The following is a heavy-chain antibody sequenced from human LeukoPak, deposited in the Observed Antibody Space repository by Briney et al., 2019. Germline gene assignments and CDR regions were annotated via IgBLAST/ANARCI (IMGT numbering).Heavy chain of an antibody. CDR3: VRDTMVRGEFDY. Sequence: KPSETLSLTCTVSGGSMTSFYWNWIRQSPSRGLEWLGRTYYRSRWHNDYAVSVKSRIIINPDTSKNQFSLQLNSVTPEDTAVYYCVRDTMVRGEFDYWGQGTLVDVSS. CDR1: GGSMTSFY. D-gene: IGHD3-10*01. CDR2: TYYRSRWHN. V-gene: IGHV6-1*01. J-gene: IGHJ4*02.